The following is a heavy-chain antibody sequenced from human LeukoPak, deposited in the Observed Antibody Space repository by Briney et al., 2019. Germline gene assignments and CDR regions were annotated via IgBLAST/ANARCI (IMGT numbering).Heavy chain of an antibody. CDR3: ARDRPYYYFDY. D-gene: IGHD1-26*01. Sequence: GGSLRLSCAASGLTFSNFAMSWVRQAPGKGLEWVANIKQDGSENYYVDSVKGRFTISRDNAKNSLYLQMSSLRVEDTAVYYCARDRPYYYFDYWGQGTLVTVSS. CDR1: GLTFSNFA. CDR2: IKQDGSEN. J-gene: IGHJ4*02. V-gene: IGHV3-7*04.